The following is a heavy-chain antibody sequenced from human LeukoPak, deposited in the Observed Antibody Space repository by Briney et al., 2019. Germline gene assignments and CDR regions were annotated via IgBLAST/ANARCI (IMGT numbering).Heavy chain of an antibody. CDR1: GFTFDDYA. V-gene: IGHV3-9*01. CDR2: ISWNSGSI. CDR3: AKGPGYYYYYMDV. Sequence: GRSLRLSCAASGFTFDDYAMHWVRQAPGKGLEWVSGISWNSGSIGYADSVKGRFTISRDNSKNTLYLQMNSLRAEDTAVYYCAKGPGYYYYYMDVWGKGTTVTVSS. J-gene: IGHJ6*03.